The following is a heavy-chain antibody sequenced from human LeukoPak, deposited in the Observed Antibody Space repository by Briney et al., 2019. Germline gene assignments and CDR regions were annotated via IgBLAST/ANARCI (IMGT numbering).Heavy chain of an antibody. V-gene: IGHV3-48*02. Sequence: PGGSLRLSCAASGFTFSSYSMNWVRQAPGKGLEWVSYISGSSSTIYYADSVKGRFTISRDNAKNSLYLQMNRLRDEDTAVYYCARGVCYGGDSDFDYWGQGTLVTVSS. CDR2: ISGSSSTI. CDR1: GFTFSSYS. D-gene: IGHD4-23*01. CDR3: ARGVCYGGDSDFDY. J-gene: IGHJ4*02.